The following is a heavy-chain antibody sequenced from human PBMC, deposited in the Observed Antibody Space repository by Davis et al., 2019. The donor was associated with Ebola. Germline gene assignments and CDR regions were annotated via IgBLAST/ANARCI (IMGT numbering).Heavy chain of an antibody. Sequence: PSETLSLTCNVSGSVSLASAGYYWTWIRQHPGEGLEWIGNIERNGRTSYNPSLKNQVFMSVDTSKEQFTLKLSSVTAADTAIYYWARKLIGYFYGIDVWGQGTTVTVSS. CDR2: IERNGRT. CDR3: ARKLIGYFYGIDV. D-gene: IGHD2-21*01. J-gene: IGHJ6*02. V-gene: IGHV4-31*02. CDR1: GSVSLASAGYY.